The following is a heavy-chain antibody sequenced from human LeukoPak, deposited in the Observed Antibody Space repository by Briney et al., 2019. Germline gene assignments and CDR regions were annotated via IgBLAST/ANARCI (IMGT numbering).Heavy chain of an antibody. J-gene: IGHJ4*02. CDR1: GFTFSDYY. Sequence: GGSLRLSCAASGFTFSDYYMSWIRQAPGKGLEWVSYISRNSYTNYADSVKGRFTISRDNSKNTLYLQMNSLRAEDTAVYYCAREYQRWLQYWGQGTLVTVSS. V-gene: IGHV3-11*06. CDR3: AREYQRWLQY. D-gene: IGHD5-24*01. CDR2: ISRNSYT.